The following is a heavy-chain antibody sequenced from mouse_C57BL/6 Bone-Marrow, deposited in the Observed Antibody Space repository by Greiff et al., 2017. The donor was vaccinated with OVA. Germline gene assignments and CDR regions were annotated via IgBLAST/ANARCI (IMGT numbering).Heavy chain of an antibody. V-gene: IGHV5-4*01. J-gene: IGHJ3*01. Sequence: EVKLMESGGGLVKPGGSLKLSCAASGFTFSSYAMSWVRQTPEKRLEWVATISDGGSYTYYPDNVKGRFTISRDNAKNNLYLQMSHLKSEDTAMYYCARDLYYYGSSPFAYWGQGTLVTVSA. CDR2: ISDGGSYT. D-gene: IGHD1-1*01. CDR3: ARDLYYYGSSPFAY. CDR1: GFTFSSYA.